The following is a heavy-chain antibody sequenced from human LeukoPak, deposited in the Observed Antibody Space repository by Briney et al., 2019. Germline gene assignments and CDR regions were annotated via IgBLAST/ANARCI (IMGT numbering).Heavy chain of an antibody. CDR3: ARDAPTAYCSGGSCYFDY. V-gene: IGHV4-61*02. D-gene: IGHD2-15*01. Sequence: SETLSLTCTVSGGSISSGSYYWSWTRQPAGKGLEWIGRVYTSGSTDYNPSLKSRVTISLDTTKNQFSLNLSSVTAADTAVYYCARDAPTAYCSGGSCYFDYWGQGTLVTVSS. CDR1: GGSISSGSYY. CDR2: VYTSGST. J-gene: IGHJ4*02.